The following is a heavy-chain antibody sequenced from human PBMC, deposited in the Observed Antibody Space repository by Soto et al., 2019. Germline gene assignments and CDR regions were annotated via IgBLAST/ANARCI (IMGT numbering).Heavy chain of an antibody. CDR3: SLIAPRTLTHPFYPMDV. V-gene: IGHV4-30-4*01. J-gene: IGHJ6*02. Sequence: TLSLTCIVSGVSISSADSYWSWIRQPPGKGLEWIGYIYNSGSGSTYYNPSLKSRLLISVDTSKKQFSLKLSSVTAADKAVYYCSLIAPRTLTHPFYPMDVWRQGPTV. CDR2: IYNSGSGST. D-gene: IGHD3-3*02. CDR1: GVSISSADSY.